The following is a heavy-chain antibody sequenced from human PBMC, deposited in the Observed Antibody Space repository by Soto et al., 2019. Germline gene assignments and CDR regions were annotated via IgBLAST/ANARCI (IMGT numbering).Heavy chain of an antibody. CDR3: ARPDPPNYGSGSYYIPWFDP. J-gene: IGHJ5*02. V-gene: IGHV4-59*08. CDR1: GGSISSYY. Sequence: PSETLSLTCTVSGGSISSYYWSWIRQPPGKGLEWIGYIYYSGSTNYNPSLKSRVTISVDTSKNQFSLKLSSVTAADTAVYYCARPDPPNYGSGSYYIPWFDPWGQGTLVTVSS. D-gene: IGHD3-10*01. CDR2: IYYSGST.